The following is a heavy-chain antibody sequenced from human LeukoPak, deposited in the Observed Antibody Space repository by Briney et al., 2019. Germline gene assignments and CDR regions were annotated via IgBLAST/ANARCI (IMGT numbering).Heavy chain of an antibody. CDR2: IYYSGST. CDR3: ARARWSGSYSDY. CDR1: GGSISSYY. D-gene: IGHD1-26*01. V-gene: IGHV4-59*01. J-gene: IGHJ4*02. Sequence: SETLSLTCTVSGGSISSYYWSWIPQPPGKGLEWIGYIYYSGSTNYNPSLKSRVTISVDTSKNQFSPKLSSVTAADTAVYYCARARWSGSYSDYWGQGTLVTVSS.